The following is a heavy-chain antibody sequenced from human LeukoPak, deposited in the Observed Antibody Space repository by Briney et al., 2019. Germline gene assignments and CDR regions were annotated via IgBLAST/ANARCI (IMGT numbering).Heavy chain of an antibody. CDR2: FHHGGSP. V-gene: IGHV4-30-4*08. J-gene: IGHJ4*02. Sequence: SQTLSLTCSVSGVSIESRGYAWTLIRQPPGKGLEWIGRFHHGGSPSYNPSLQSRVTISADTSKNQFSLNLRSVTVADTAVYYCTRGLTTDKIDYWGQGTLVTVSS. CDR3: TRGLTTDKIDY. D-gene: IGHD4-17*01. CDR1: GVSIESRGYA.